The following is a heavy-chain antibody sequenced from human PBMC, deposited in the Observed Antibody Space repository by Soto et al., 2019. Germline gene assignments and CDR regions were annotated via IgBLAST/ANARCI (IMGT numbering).Heavy chain of an antibody. CDR1: GFTFSSYG. J-gene: IGHJ3*02. Sequence: AVVSLRLSCSASGFTFSSYGMHWVRQAPGTGLERVAVISYDGSNKYYADSVKGRFTISRDNSKNTLYLQMNSLRAEDTAVYYCAKDRRYSYGPGYAFDIWGQGTMVTVSS. CDR2: ISYDGSNK. D-gene: IGHD3-10*01. V-gene: IGHV3-30*18. CDR3: AKDRRYSYGPGYAFDI.